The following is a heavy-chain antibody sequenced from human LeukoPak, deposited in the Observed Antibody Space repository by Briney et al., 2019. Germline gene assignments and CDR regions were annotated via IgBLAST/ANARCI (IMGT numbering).Heavy chain of an antibody. V-gene: IGHV1-69*06. CDR1: GGTFSSYA. CDR2: IIPIFGTA. D-gene: IGHD3/OR15-3a*01. Sequence: SVKVPCKASGGTFSSYAIGWVRQAPGQGLEWMGGIIPIFGTANYAQKFQGRVTITADKSTSTAYMELSSLRSEDTAVYYCAREGLHYGMDVWGKGTTVTVSS. J-gene: IGHJ6*04. CDR3: AREGLHYGMDV.